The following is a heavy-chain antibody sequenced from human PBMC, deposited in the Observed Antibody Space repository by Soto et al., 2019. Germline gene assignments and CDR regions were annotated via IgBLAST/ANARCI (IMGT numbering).Heavy chain of an antibody. V-gene: IGHV3-74*01. D-gene: IGHD3-3*01. CDR3: ARDRTIFGVINYWFDP. Sequence: EVQLVESGGGLVQPGGSLRLSCAASGFTFSSYWMHWVRQAPGKGLVWVSRINSDGSSTSYADSVKGRFTISRDNAKNXRYLQMNSLRAEDTAVYYCARDRTIFGVINYWFDPWGQGTLVTVSS. J-gene: IGHJ5*02. CDR1: GFTFSSYW. CDR2: INSDGSST.